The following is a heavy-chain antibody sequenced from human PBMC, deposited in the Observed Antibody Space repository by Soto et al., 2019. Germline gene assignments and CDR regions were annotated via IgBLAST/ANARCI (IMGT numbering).Heavy chain of an antibody. CDR3: PRVLDSTFEP. CDR2: VGYDGNNK. CDR1: GLTFSSYG. J-gene: IGHJ5*02. V-gene: IGHV3-33*01. Sequence: QVHLVESGGGVVQPGGSLRLSCAASGLTFSSYGMHWVRQAPGKGLDWVAVVGYDGNNKYYADSVKGRFIISRDNSKNTLSLKITALISEETAVYYCPRVLDSTFEPWGQGTLVTVPS.